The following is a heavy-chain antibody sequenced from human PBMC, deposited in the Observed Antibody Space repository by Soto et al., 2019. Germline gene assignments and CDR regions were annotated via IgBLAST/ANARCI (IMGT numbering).Heavy chain of an antibody. CDR2: ISGSGTGT. Sequence: GGSLRLSCAASGFTFSSYAMSWVRQAPGKGLEWVSAISGSGTGTYYAESVKGRFTISRDNSKNTLYMQMHSLRAEDTAIYYCVKDTYSSSWYPNCFDPWRQGTLVTVS. V-gene: IGHV3-23*01. CDR3: VKDTYSSSWYPNCFDP. J-gene: IGHJ5*02. D-gene: IGHD6-13*01. CDR1: GFTFSSYA.